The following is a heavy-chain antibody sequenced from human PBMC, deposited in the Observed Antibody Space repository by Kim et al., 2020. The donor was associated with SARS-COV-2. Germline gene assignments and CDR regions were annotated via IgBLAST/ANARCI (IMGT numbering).Heavy chain of an antibody. Sequence: GRFTISRDNSKITLYLQMNSLRAEDTAVYYCAKDSGRITMIVVVITGIDYWGQGTLVTVSS. D-gene: IGHD3-22*01. CDR3: AKDSGRITMIVVVITGIDY. V-gene: IGHV3-30*02. J-gene: IGHJ4*02.